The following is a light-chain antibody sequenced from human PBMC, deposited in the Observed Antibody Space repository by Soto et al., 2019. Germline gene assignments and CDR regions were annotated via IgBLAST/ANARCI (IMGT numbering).Light chain of an antibody. CDR1: QSVSSY. V-gene: IGKV3-11*01. Sequence: EIVLTQSPATLSLSPGERATLSCRASQSVSSYLACYQQKPGQAPRLLIYDASNRATGIPARFSGSGSGTDVTLTISSLEPEDFAVYYCQQRSNWWTFGQGTKVEIK. CDR3: QQRSNWWT. J-gene: IGKJ1*01. CDR2: DAS.